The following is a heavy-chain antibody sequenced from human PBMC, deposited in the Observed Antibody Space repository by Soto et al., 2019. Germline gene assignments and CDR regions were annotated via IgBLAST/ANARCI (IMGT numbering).Heavy chain of an antibody. D-gene: IGHD2-2*01. J-gene: IGHJ4*02. CDR2: INPSGGSA. Sequence: QVQLVQSGAEVTRPGASVKVSCKASGYRFISHYIHWVRQAPGQGLEWMGFINPSGGSATLAQKFQGRVTMTRYTSTSTVYMELTILRSEDAAVYYCARDYLSSKLSLSYFDFWGQGTLVTVSS. V-gene: IGHV1-46*01. CDR1: GYRFISHY. CDR3: ARDYLSSKLSLSYFDF.